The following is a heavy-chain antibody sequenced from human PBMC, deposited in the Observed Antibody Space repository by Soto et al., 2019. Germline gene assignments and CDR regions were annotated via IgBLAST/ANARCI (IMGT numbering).Heavy chain of an antibody. Sequence: SETLSLTCAVYGGSFSGYYWSWIRQPPGKGLEWIGEINNSGSTNYNPSLKSRVTISVDTSKNQFSLKLSSVTAADTSWYYCARGSVGSEVYYFDYWGQGTLVTVSS. V-gene: IGHV4-34*01. CDR2: INNSGST. D-gene: IGHD1-26*01. CDR1: GGSFSGYY. J-gene: IGHJ4*02. CDR3: ARGSVGSEVYYFDY.